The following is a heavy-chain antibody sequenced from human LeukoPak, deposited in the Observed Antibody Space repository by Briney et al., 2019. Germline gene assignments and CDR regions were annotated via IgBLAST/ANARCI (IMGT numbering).Heavy chain of an antibody. Sequence: GGSLRLSCAASGFKFSSFSMGWVRQAPGRGLEWLSYITSTSSATYYADSLQGRFTISRDNAKNSLYLQINSLRADDTAVYYCARAIASYGDSAYWGQGTLVTVSS. D-gene: IGHD5-18*01. J-gene: IGHJ4*02. CDR1: GFKFSSFS. CDR2: ITSTSSAT. CDR3: ARAIASYGDSAY. V-gene: IGHV3-48*04.